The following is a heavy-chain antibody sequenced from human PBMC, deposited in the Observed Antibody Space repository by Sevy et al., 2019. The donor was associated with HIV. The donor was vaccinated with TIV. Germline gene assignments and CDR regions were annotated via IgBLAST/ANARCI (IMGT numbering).Heavy chain of an antibody. D-gene: IGHD2-8*01. CDR3: ARDRGPHYCTNGVCYMAFNGLFDY. Sequence: GGSLRLSCAASGFTFSSYGMHWVRQAPGKGLEWVAVIWYDGSSKYYADSVKGRFTISRDNSKNTLYLQMNSLRAEDTAVYYCARDRGPHYCTNGVCYMAFNGLFDYWGQGTLVTVSS. V-gene: IGHV3-33*01. J-gene: IGHJ4*02. CDR2: IWYDGSSK. CDR1: GFTFSSYG.